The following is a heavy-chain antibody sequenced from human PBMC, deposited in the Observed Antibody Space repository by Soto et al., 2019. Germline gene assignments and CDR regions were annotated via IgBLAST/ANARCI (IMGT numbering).Heavy chain of an antibody. CDR1: GASVSSGSFY. CDR2: IYNNETF. J-gene: IGHJ4*02. V-gene: IGHV4-61*01. Sequence: SETLSLTCSVSGASVSSGSFYWSWIRQPPGKGLEWIGFIYNNETFNYNPSLKSRVTLSVDTSKHQFSLKLSSVTAADAAVYYCARVPLRYSSSHNFDSWGQGALVTVSS. D-gene: IGHD6-19*01. CDR3: ARVPLRYSSSHNFDS.